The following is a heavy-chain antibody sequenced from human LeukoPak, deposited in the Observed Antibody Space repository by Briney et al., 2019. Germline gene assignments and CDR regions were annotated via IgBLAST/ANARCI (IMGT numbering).Heavy chain of an antibody. CDR1: GGSISSGGYY. D-gene: IGHD3-22*01. J-gene: IGHJ5*02. CDR2: IYYSGST. V-gene: IGHV4-31*03. CDR3: AKAGSYYDTLYDA. Sequence: SETLTLTCTVSGGSISSGGYYCSWIRQQPGKGLEWIGYIYYSGSTYYNPSLKSRVTISVDTSKNQFSLKLSSVTAADTAVYYCAKAGSYYDTLYDAWGQGTLVTVSS.